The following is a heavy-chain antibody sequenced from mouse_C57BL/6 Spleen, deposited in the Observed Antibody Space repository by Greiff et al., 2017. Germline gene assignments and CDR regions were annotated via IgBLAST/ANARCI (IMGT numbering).Heavy chain of an antibody. CDR3: ASYYDYGYYAMDY. J-gene: IGHJ4*01. CDR1: GYTFTSYW. D-gene: IGHD2-4*01. V-gene: IGHV1-52*01. Sequence: QVQLQQPGAELVRPGSSVKLSCKASGYTFTSYWMHWVKQRPIQGLEWIGNIDPSDSETHYNQKFKDKATLTVDKSSSTAYMQLSSLTSEDSAVYYGASYYDYGYYAMDYWGQGTSVTVSS. CDR2: IDPSDSET.